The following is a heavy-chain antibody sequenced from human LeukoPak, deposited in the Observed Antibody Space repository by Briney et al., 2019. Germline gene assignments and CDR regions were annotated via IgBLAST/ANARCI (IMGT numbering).Heavy chain of an antibody. V-gene: IGHV4-34*01. CDR2: INHSGST. D-gene: IGHD7-27*01. CDR1: GGSFSGYY. CDR3: ARDLPGAARGFDY. Sequence: KPSETLSLTCAVYGGSFSGYYWSWIRQPPGKGLEWIGEINHSGSTNYNPSLKSRVTISVDTSKNQFSLKLSSVTAADTAVYYCARDLPGAARGFDYWGQGTLVTVSS. J-gene: IGHJ4*02.